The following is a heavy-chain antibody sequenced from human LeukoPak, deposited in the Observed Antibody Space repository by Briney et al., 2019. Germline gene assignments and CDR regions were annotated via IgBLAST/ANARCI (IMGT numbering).Heavy chain of an antibody. V-gene: IGHV4-61*02. Sequence: PSETLSLTCTVSGGSISSGSYSWSWIRQPAGKGLEWIGRIYSSGSTNYNPSLKSRVTISVDTSKKQFSLKLSSVTAADTAVYYCAREDTATVRAHDYWGQGTLVTVSS. CDR3: AREDTATVRAHDY. CDR2: IYSSGST. D-gene: IGHD5-18*01. J-gene: IGHJ4*02. CDR1: GGSISSGSYS.